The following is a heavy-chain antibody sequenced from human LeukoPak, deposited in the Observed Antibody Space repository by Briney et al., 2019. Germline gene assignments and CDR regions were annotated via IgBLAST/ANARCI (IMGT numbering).Heavy chain of an antibody. CDR1: GGSFSGYY. CDR3: ASRTMVRSRRGAEYFQH. J-gene: IGHJ1*01. D-gene: IGHD3-10*01. V-gene: IGHV4-59*08. CDR2: IYYSGST. Sequence: KPSETLSLTCAVYGGSFSGYYWSWIRQPPGKGLEWIGYIYYSGSTNYNPSLKSRVTISVDTSKNQFSLKLSSVTAADTAVYYCASRTMVRSRRGAEYFQHWGQGTLVTVSS.